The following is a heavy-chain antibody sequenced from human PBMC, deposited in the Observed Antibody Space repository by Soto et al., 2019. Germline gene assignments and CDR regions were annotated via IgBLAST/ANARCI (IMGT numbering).Heavy chain of an antibody. J-gene: IGHJ4*02. D-gene: IGHD6-13*01. CDR2: ISYSGST. Sequence: PSETLSLTCTVSSDSISSYYWSWIRQPPGKRLEWIGYISYSGSTDYNPSLKSRVTISGGTAKNQFSLKVSSVTAADTAVYYCERGTSWQLPCDYWGQGTLVTVAS. CDR3: ERGTSWQLPCDY. CDR1: SDSISSYY. V-gene: IGHV4-59*01.